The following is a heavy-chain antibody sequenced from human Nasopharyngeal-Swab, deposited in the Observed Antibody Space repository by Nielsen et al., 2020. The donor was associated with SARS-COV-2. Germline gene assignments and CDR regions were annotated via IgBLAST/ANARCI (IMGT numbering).Heavy chain of an antibody. J-gene: IGHJ2*01. CDR1: GGAFTDYY. V-gene: IGHV4-34*01. CDR2: INESGST. D-gene: IGHD7-27*01. Sequence: SETLSLTCAVEGGAFTDYYWSWFRQAPGEGLEWIGQINESGSTVYNPSLKSRVSTSVDTTRKRFSLRLNSVTAADTAVYYCARGSWGGWYFDVWGRGALVSVSS. CDR3: ARGSWGGWYFDV.